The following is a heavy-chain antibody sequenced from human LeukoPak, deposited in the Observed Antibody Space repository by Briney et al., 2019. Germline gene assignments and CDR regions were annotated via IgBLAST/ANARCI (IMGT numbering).Heavy chain of an antibody. D-gene: IGHD3-22*01. CDR3: AKRGSHYDSSGYYLD. Sequence: PGGSLRLSCAASGFTFSSYAMSWVRQAPGKGLEWVSAISGSGGSTYYADSVKGRFTISRDNSKNTLFLQMNSLRAEDTAVYYCAKRGSHYDSSGYYLDWGQGTLVTVSS. CDR2: ISGSGGST. J-gene: IGHJ4*02. CDR1: GFTFSSYA. V-gene: IGHV3-23*01.